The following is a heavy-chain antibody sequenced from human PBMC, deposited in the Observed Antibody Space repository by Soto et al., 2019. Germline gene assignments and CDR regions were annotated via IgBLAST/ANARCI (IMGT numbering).Heavy chain of an antibody. Sequence: QITLNESGPTVVRPTEPLTLTCRFSGFSLTTSGVGVGWVRQSPGKAPEWLALIYWDDDKRYSESLKSRLTITKDTSKNQVVLTVVNLDPTDTATYYCAHRVLRTVFGLVTTTAIYFDFWGQGTPVAVSS. CDR1: GFSLTTSGVG. CDR2: IYWDDDK. D-gene: IGHD3-3*01. V-gene: IGHV2-5*02. J-gene: IGHJ4*02. CDR3: AHRVLRTVFGLVTTTAIYFDF.